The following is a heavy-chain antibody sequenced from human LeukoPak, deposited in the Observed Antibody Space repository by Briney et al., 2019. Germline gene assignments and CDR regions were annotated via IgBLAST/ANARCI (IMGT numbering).Heavy chain of an antibody. Sequence: SETLSLTCAVYGGSFSGYYWSWIRQPPGKGLEWIGEINHSGSTNYNPSLKSRVTISVDTSKNQFSLKLSSVTAADTAVYYCARDSAGSSGYYYYGMDVWGQGTTVTVSS. D-gene: IGHD3-10*01. V-gene: IGHV4-34*01. CDR3: ARDSAGSSGYYYYGMDV. CDR1: GGSFSGYY. CDR2: INHSGST. J-gene: IGHJ6*02.